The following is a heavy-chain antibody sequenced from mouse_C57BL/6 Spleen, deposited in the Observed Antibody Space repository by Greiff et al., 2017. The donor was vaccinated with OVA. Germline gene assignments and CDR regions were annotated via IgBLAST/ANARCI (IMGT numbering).Heavy chain of an antibody. CDR3: ARSGSYSYFDY. Sequence: VQLVESGPELVKPGASVKISCKASGYAFSSSWMNWVKQRPGKGLEWIGRIYPGDGDTNYNGKFKGKATLTADKSSSTAYMQLSSLTSEDSAVYFCARSGSYSYFDYWGQGTTLTVSS. CDR1: GYAFSSSW. CDR2: IYPGDGDT. D-gene: IGHD1-1*02. V-gene: IGHV1-82*01. J-gene: IGHJ2*01.